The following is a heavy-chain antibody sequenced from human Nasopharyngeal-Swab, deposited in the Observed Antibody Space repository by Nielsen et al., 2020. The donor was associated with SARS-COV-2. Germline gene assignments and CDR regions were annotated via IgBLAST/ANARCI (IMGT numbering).Heavy chain of an antibody. D-gene: IGHD3-9*01. CDR1: GFTFSSYG. CDR2: ISYDGSNK. CDR3: AKDHDTIFSFGDY. V-gene: IGHV3-30*18. J-gene: IGHJ4*02. Sequence: GSLRLSCAASGFTFSSYGMHWVRQAPGKGLEWVAVISYDGSNKYYADSVKGRFTISRDNSKNTLYLQMNSLRAEDTAVYYCAKDHDTIFSFGDYWGQGTLVTVSS.